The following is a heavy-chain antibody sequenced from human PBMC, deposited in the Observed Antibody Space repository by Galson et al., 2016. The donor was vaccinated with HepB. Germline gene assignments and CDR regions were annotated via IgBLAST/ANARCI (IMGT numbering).Heavy chain of an antibody. CDR2: IYWDNDR. V-gene: IGHV2-5*02. CDR3: VHRPNNSGYWAD. D-gene: IGHD3-22*01. Sequence: PALVKPTQPLTLTCTFSGFSLNTFGVGVGWIRQPPGKALEWLTLIYWDNDRRYSPSLKTRLTVTRDTSKNQVVLTMTDMNPLDTATYYCVHRPNNSGYWADWGRGALVTVSS. CDR1: GFSLNTFGVG. J-gene: IGHJ4*02.